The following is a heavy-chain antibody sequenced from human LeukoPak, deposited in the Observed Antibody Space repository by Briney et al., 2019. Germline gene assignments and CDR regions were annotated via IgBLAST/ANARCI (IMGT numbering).Heavy chain of an antibody. CDR1: GGSISGYY. CDR3: ARERGGSYCLDY. V-gene: IGHV4-59*06. Sequence: SETLSLTCSVSGGSISGYYWSWIRQPAGKGLEWIGYIYYSGSTYYNPSLKSRVTISVDTSKNQFSLKLSSVTAADTAVYYCARERGGSYCLDYWGQGTLVTVSS. D-gene: IGHD1-26*01. CDR2: IYYSGST. J-gene: IGHJ4*02.